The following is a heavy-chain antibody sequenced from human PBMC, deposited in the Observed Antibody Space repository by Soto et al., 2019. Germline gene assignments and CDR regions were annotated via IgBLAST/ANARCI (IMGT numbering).Heavy chain of an antibody. CDR2: ISAYNGNT. CDR1: GYTFNSYG. CDR3: ARDSPPADY. J-gene: IGHJ4*02. V-gene: IGHV1-18*01. Sequence: QVQLVQSGAEVKKPGASVKVSCKASGYTFNSYGISWVRQAPGQGLEWMGWISAYNGNTKYAKKLQGRVTLTPDTSTSTSNMELRSLRADDTAMYYCARDSPPADYWGQGTLVTVSS.